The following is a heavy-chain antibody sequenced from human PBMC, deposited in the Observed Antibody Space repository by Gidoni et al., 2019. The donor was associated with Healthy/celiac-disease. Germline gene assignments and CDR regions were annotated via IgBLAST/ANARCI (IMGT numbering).Heavy chain of an antibody. V-gene: IGHV3-9*01. CDR3: ANVVWSCSAGFDY. CDR1: GFTFDDYS. Sequence: EVQLVESGGGLVQPGRSLRLSCAASGFTFDDYSMPWVRQAPGKGLGWVSGVSWNSGSIGYADSVKGRFTISRDNAKNSLYLQMNSLRAEDTALYYCANVVWSCSAGFDYWGQGTLVTVSS. D-gene: IGHD3-3*01. J-gene: IGHJ4*02. CDR2: VSWNSGSI.